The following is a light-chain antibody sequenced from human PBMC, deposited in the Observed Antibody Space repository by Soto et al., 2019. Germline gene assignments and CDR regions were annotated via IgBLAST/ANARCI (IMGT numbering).Light chain of an antibody. J-gene: IGLJ2*01. CDR3: ETWDRNTVV. CDR1: SGHSSYI. V-gene: IGLV4-60*02. CDR2: LEGSGSY. Sequence: QTVVTQSSSASASLGSSVKLTCTLNSGHSSYIITWHQQQPGKAPRYLMKLEGSGSYNKGSGVPDRFSGSSSGADRYLTISNLQFEDEADYFCETWDRNTVVFGGGTKVTVL.